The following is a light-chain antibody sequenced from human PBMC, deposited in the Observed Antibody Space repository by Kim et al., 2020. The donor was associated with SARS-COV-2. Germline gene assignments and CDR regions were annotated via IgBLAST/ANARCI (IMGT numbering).Light chain of an antibody. J-gene: IGLJ2*01. CDR1: SGHGGYA. Sequence: LRASVKLTCPLSSGHGGYAIAWHQQQPGKGPHYLMTLNSDGSHTKGDGIPDRFSGSTSGAERYLTISSLQSEDEADYYCQTWGTVFGGGTQLTVL. CDR3: QTWGTV. CDR2: LNSDGSH. V-gene: IGLV4-69*01.